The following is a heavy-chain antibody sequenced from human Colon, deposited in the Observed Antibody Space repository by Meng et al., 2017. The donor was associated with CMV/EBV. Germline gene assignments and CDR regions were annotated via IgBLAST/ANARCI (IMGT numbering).Heavy chain of an antibody. CDR3: VRGSKDYYGMDV. J-gene: IGHJ6*02. V-gene: IGHV3-21*06. D-gene: IGHD4-11*01. Sequence: GGSLRLSCAASGFAFNLYPMNWVRQSPGKGLEWVSAITTDGNFVWYAASMKGRFTISRDNAKNSLYLQMNSLTAEDTAVYYCVRGSKDYYGMDVWGQGTTVTSP. CDR2: ITTDGNFV. CDR1: GFAFNLYP.